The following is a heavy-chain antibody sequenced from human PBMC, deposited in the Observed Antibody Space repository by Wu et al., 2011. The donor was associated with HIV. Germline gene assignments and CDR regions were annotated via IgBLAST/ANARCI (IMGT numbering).Heavy chain of an antibody. CDR1: GGTFSSYA. V-gene: IGHV1-69*05. CDR3: ARGDYGDRTEDWFDP. J-gene: IGHJ5*02. CDR2: IIPIFGTA. D-gene: IGHD4-17*01. Sequence: QVQLVQSGAEMKKPGSSVKVSCKSSGGTFSSYAISWVRQAPGQGLEWMGGIIPIFGTANYAQKFQGRVTITTDESTSTAYMELSSLRSEDTAVYYCARGDYGDRTEDWFDPWGQGTLVTVSS.